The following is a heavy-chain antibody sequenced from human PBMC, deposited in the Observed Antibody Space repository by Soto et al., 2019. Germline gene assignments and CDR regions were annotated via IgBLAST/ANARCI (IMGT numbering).Heavy chain of an antibody. Sequence: GGSLRLSCAASGFTFSIYAMTWVRQAPGKGLEWVSGISRTGDSIYYADSVKGRFTISRDNSKTTLFLQMNSLRAEDTAVYYCAKVDRGYTVYLPDYWGQGTLVTVSS. V-gene: IGHV3-23*01. CDR2: ISRTGDSI. CDR1: GFTFSIYA. CDR3: AKVDRGYTVYLPDY. J-gene: IGHJ4*02. D-gene: IGHD5-12*01.